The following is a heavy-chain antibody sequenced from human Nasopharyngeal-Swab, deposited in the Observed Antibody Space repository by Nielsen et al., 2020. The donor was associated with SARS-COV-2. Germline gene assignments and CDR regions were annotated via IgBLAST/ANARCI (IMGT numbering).Heavy chain of an antibody. CDR2: IYYGGST. D-gene: IGHD3-9*01. Sequence: WIRQPPGKGLEWIGYIYYGGSTYYNPSLKSRVTISVDTSKNQFSLKLSSVTAADTAVYYCARTRAHYDVLTGYYIPQQYYFDYWGQGTLVTVSS. J-gene: IGHJ4*02. V-gene: IGHV4-31*02. CDR3: ARTRAHYDVLTGYYIPQQYYFDY.